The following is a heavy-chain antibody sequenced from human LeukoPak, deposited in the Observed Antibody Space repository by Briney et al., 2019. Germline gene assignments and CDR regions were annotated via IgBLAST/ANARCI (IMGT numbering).Heavy chain of an antibody. D-gene: IGHD3-10*01. J-gene: IGHJ4*02. CDR1: GFIFSTYG. CDR3: AKGQGIYFYSGNYYNVFDY. Sequence: GGSLRLSCAASGFIFSTYGMHWVRQPPGKGLEWVAFISDDGTNENYSDSVKGRFTISRDSSKNTLFLQMTGLRAEDTAVYYCAKGQGIYFYSGNYYNVFDYWGQGTLVTVSS. V-gene: IGHV3-30*18. CDR2: ISDDGTNE.